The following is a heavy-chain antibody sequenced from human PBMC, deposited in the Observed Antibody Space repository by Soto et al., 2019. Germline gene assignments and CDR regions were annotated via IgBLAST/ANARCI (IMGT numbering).Heavy chain of an antibody. CDR3: AKNRWFGELAHLDF. V-gene: IGHV3-23*01. Sequence: EVQLLESGGGQVQPGGCLRLYCAASGFTFSAYAMSWVRQAPGKGLEWVSAISGGGDATCYTDSVKGRFTISRDNSKNTLYLQMNSLRAEDTALYYCAKNRWFGELAHLDFWGQGTLVTVSS. CDR2: ISGGGDAT. J-gene: IGHJ4*02. CDR1: GFTFSAYA. D-gene: IGHD3-10*01.